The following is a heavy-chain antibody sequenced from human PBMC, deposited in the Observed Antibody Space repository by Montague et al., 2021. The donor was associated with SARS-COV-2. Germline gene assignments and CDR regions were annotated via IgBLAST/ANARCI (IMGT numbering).Heavy chain of an antibody. CDR2: IYHSGTT. Sequence: SETLSLTCTVSGVSIGSGDYWGWIRQPPWKGLEWIGSIYHSGTTXXNPXXXSRLTMSIDTSTNQFSLRLTSVTAADTAVFFCVRERAGGLRNVFDIWGQGTTVTVSS. CDR3: VRERAGGLRNVFDI. J-gene: IGHJ3*02. CDR1: GVSIGSGDY. V-gene: IGHV4-38-2*02.